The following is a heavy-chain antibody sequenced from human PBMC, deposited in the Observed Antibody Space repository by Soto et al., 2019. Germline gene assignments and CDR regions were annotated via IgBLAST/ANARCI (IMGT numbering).Heavy chain of an antibody. J-gene: IGHJ4*02. V-gene: IGHV3-49*04. CDR2: IRRKAYGGTT. Sequence: PGGSLRLSCSASGFNFGVHAMSWVRQAPGKGLEWVGLIRRKAYGGTTDYAASVKGRFTISRDDSKSIAYLYMNSLKIEDTAVYYCTRSLAIDFDSWGQGTLVTVSS. CDR3: TRSLAIDFDS. CDR1: GFNFGVHA.